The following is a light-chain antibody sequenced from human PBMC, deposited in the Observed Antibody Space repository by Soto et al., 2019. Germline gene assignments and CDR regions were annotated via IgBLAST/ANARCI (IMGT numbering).Light chain of an antibody. CDR2: LGS. CDR3: MQALQTPPA. CDR1: QSLLHSNGYNY. Sequence: DVVMTQSPLSLPVTPGESASISCRSSQSLLHSNGYNYLEWYVQKPGQSPRLLIYLGSIRAPGVPDRFSGSGPGTDFTLKISRVVAGDVGIYYCMQALQTPPAFGQGTKVDIK. J-gene: IGKJ1*01. V-gene: IGKV2-28*01.